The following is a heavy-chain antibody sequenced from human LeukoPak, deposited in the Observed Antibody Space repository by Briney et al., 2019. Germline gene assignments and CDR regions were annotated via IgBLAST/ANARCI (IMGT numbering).Heavy chain of an antibody. Sequence: ASVKVSCKASGGTFSSYAISWVRQAPGQGLEWMGRIIPIFGTANYAQKFQGRVTITTDESTSTAYMELSSLRSEDTAVYYCARGEAAVAVPYYYYYYMDVWGKGTTVTVSS. J-gene: IGHJ6*03. D-gene: IGHD6-13*01. CDR2: IIPIFGTA. CDR1: GGTFSSYA. CDR3: ARGEAAVAVPYYYYYYMDV. V-gene: IGHV1-69*05.